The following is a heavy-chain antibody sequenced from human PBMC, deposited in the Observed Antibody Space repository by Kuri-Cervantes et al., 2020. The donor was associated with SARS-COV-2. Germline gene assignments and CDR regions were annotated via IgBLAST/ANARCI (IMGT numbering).Heavy chain of an antibody. V-gene: IGHV1-69*05. J-gene: IGHJ4*02. CDR1: GGTFSSYA. CDR2: IIPIFGTA. D-gene: IGHD2-15*01. Sequence: SVKVSCKASGGTFSSYAISWVRQAPGQGLEWMGGIIPIFGTANYAQKFQGRVTMTTDTSTSTAYTELRSLRSDDTAVYYCARVYCSGGSCYSLDYWGQGTLVTVSS. CDR3: ARVYCSGGSCYSLDY.